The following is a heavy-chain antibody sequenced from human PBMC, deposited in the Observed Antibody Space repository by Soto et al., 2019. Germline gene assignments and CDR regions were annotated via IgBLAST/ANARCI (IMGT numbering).Heavy chain of an antibody. CDR1: GFTFSSYS. J-gene: IGHJ5*02. V-gene: IGHV3-21*01. D-gene: IGHD2-21*01. Sequence: GGSLRLSCAASGFTFSSYSMNWVRQAPGKGLEWVSSISSSSSYIYYADSVKGRFTISRDNAKNSLYLQMNSLRAEDTDVYYCARDVDAVNPIPNWFDPWGQGTLVTVPQ. CDR3: ARDVDAVNPIPNWFDP. CDR2: ISSSSSYI.